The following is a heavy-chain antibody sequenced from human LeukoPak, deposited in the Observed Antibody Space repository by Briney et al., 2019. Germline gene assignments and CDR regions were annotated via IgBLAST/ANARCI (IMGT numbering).Heavy chain of an antibody. CDR3: TRGYDSWSGYGLDY. V-gene: IGHV3-49*04. Sequence: GGSLRLSCTASGFTFGDYAMSWVRQAPGKGLEWVGSIRSKAYGGTTEYAASVKGRFTISRDDSKSIAYLQMNSLKTEDTAVYYCTRGYDSWSGYGLDYWGQGTLVTVSS. CDR2: IRSKAYGGTT. D-gene: IGHD3-3*01. J-gene: IGHJ4*02. CDR1: GFTFGDYA.